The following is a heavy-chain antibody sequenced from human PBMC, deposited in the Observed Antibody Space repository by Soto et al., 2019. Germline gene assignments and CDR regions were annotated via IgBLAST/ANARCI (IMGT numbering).Heavy chain of an antibody. CDR2: IYYSGST. D-gene: IGHD3-22*01. J-gene: IGHJ3*02. CDR1: GGSVSSGSYY. Sequence: QVQLQESGPGLVKPSENLSLTCTVSGGSVSSGSYYWSWIRQPPGKGLEWIGYIYYSGSTNYNPSLKSRVTISVDTSKNQFSLKLSSVTAADMAVYYCAREDSSGYYSLDAFDIWGQGTMVTVSS. V-gene: IGHV4-61*01. CDR3: AREDSSGYYSLDAFDI.